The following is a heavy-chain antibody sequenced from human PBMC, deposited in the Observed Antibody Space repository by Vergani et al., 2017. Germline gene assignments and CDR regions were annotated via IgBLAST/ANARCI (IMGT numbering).Heavy chain of an antibody. D-gene: IGHD6-19*01. V-gene: IGHV3-23*01. J-gene: IGHJ4*02. CDR1: GFTFSSYA. Sequence: EVQLLESGGDLVQPGGSLRLSCAASGFTFSSYAMSWVRPAPGEGLEWVSAISGSGGSTYYGNTVKGRFTISRDNSKNTLYVQMNSLRAEDTTVYYCAGISSGRREKNFDYWGQGTLVTVSS. CDR2: ISGSGGST. CDR3: AGISSGRREKNFDY.